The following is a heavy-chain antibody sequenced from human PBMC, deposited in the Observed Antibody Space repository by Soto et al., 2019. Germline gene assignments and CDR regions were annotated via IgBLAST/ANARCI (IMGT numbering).Heavy chain of an antibody. Sequence: ASVKVSCKASGYTFTSYAMHWVRQAPGQRLEWMGWINAGNGNTKYSQKFQGRVTITRDTSASTAYMELSSLRSEDTAVYHCARDPGYCTNGVCFNWFDPWGQGTMVTVSS. CDR2: INAGNGNT. D-gene: IGHD2-8*01. CDR3: ARDPGYCTNGVCFNWFDP. V-gene: IGHV1-3*01. CDR1: GYTFTSYA. J-gene: IGHJ5*02.